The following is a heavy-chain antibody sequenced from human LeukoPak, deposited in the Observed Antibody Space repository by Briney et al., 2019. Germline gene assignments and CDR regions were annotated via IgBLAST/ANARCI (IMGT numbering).Heavy chain of an antibody. CDR1: GFTISSYA. CDR2: ISSSGSTI. V-gene: IGHV3-48*04. CDR3: ARQGYSYGYSLGYFDY. Sequence: GGSLRLSCSASGFTISSYAIHWVRQAPGKGLEWVSYISSSGSTIYYADSVKGRFTISRDNAKNSLYLQMNSLRAEDTAVYYCARQGYSYGYSLGYFDYWGQGTLVTVSS. D-gene: IGHD5-18*01. J-gene: IGHJ4*02.